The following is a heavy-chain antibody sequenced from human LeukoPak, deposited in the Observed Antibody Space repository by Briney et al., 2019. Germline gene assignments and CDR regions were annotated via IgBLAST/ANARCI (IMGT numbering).Heavy chain of an antibody. CDR3: TREARAGNWFDP. J-gene: IGHJ5*02. V-gene: IGHV1-2*02. CDR1: GYTYNNYY. Sequence: ASVKVSCKASGYTYNNYYIHYVRQVPGHRLEWMGWINPDSGDTNYAQKFQGRVTMTRDTSINTLYMELSRLTYDDTATFYCTREARAGNWFDPWGQGTLITVS. CDR2: INPDSGDT. D-gene: IGHD5-12*01.